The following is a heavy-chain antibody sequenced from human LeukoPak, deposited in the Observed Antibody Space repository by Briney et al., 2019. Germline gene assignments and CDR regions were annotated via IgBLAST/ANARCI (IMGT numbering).Heavy chain of an antibody. D-gene: IGHD5-24*01. CDR2: ISGYDGNT. J-gene: IGHJ3*02. CDR3: ARGSGRDGYSYAFDI. CDR1: GYTFTNYG. Sequence: ASVKVSCKASGYTFTNYGVNWVRQAPGQGLEYMVWISGYDGNTNYAQKVQGRVTMTADISTSTAYMELRSLRSDDTAVYYCARGSGRDGYSYAFDIWGQGTMVTVSS. V-gene: IGHV1-18*01.